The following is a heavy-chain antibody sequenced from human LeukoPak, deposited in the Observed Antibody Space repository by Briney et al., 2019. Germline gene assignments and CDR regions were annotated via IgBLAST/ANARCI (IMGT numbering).Heavy chain of an antibody. CDR1: GYTFTSYG. J-gene: IGHJ1*01. CDR3: ARDGYQPLDVTYFQH. Sequence: ASVKVSCKASGYTFTSYGISWVRQAPGQGLEWMGWISAYNGNTKNAQKPQGRVTMTTDTSTSTAYMELRSLRSDDTAVYYCARDGYQPLDVTYFQHWGQGTLVTVSS. CDR2: ISAYNGNT. V-gene: IGHV1-18*01. D-gene: IGHD2-2*01.